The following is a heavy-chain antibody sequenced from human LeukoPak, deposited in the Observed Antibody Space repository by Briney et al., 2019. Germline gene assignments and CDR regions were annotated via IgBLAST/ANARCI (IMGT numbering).Heavy chain of an antibody. CDR2: IYGSGST. V-gene: IGHV4-59*01. CDR3: ARVPTSGSYYGIFDY. J-gene: IGHJ4*02. D-gene: IGHD1-26*01. Sequence: PSETLSLTCTVSGGSISSYHWSWFRQAPGKGLEWIGYIYGSGSTNFNPSLKSRVTISVDTSKNQFSLKLSSVTAADTAVYYCARVPTSGSYYGIFDYWGQGTLVTVSS. CDR1: GGSISSYH.